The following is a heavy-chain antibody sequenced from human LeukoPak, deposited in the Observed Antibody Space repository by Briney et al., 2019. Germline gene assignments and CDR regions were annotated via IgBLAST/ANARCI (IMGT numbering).Heavy chain of an antibody. V-gene: IGHV3-74*01. CDR3: AKGQDISCGNYFDY. D-gene: IGHD2-15*01. CDR2: IKFYGSGT. Sequence: GVSLRLSCVASGFTFSSYWMHWVRQAPGKGLVWVSRIKFYGSGTGYADSAKGRFTISRDNSKNTLYLQMNSLRAEDTAVYYCAKGQDISCGNYFDYWGQGTLVAVSS. CDR1: GFTFSSYW. J-gene: IGHJ4*02.